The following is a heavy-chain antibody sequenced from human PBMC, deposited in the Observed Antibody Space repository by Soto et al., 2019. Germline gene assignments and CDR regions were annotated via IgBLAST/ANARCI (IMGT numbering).Heavy chain of an antibody. CDR1: GFTFISYA. J-gene: IGHJ4*02. CDR2: ISYDESDK. V-gene: IGHV3-30*03. Sequence: GGSLRLSCAASGFTFISYAMHWVRQAPGKGLEWVAVISYDESDKYYADSLKGRFTISRDNSKNTLYLQMNSLRGEDTAVYYCARDLSVAGPDYWGQGTLVTVSS. CDR3: ARDLSVAGPDY. D-gene: IGHD6-19*01.